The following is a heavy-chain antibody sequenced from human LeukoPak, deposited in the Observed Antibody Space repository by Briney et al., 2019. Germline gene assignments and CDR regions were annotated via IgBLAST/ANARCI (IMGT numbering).Heavy chain of an antibody. Sequence: SGTLSLTCGVSGGSNRGTNWWSWVRQPPGQGLEWIGEISLAGQTNYNPSLNGRVTMSLDKSSNQLSLHLTSVTAADTATYFCSRESGPFCPFGYWGQGTLVIVSS. J-gene: IGHJ4*02. CDR3: SRESGPFCPFGY. V-gene: IGHV4-4*02. CDR1: GGSNRGTNW. D-gene: IGHD1-26*01. CDR2: ISLAGQT.